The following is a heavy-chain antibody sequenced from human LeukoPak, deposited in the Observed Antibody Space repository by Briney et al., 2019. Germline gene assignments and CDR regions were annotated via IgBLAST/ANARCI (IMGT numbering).Heavy chain of an antibody. V-gene: IGHV5-51*01. Sequence: GESLKISCEGSGDSFTRYWIGWVRQMPGKGLEWMGIIYPGDSDTRYSPSFQGQVTISADKSISTAYLQWSSLKASDTAMYYCARSKNSGSYLLYYWGQGTLVTVSS. CDR2: IYPGDSDT. CDR1: GDSFTRYW. CDR3: ARSKNSGSYLLYY. J-gene: IGHJ4*02. D-gene: IGHD1-26*01.